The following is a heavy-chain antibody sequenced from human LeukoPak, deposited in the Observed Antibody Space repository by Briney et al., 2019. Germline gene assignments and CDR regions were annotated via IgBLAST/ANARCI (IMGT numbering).Heavy chain of an antibody. D-gene: IGHD2-2*02. V-gene: IGHV1-69*04. J-gene: IGHJ4*02. CDR3: ARDQKPYQLLYKDYSSSRYFDY. CDR1: GGTFSSYT. CDR2: IIPILGIA. Sequence: SVKVSCKASGGTFSSYTISWVRQAPGQGLEWMGRIIPILGIANYAQKFQGRVTITADKSTSTAYMELSSLRSEDTAVYYCARDQKPYQLLYKDYSSSRYFDYWGQGTLVTVSS.